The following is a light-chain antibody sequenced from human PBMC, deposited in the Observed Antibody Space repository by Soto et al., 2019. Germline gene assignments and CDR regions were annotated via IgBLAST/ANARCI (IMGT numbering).Light chain of an antibody. CDR1: QSVSNNY. V-gene: IGKV3-20*01. CDR3: QQYNNWPPWT. J-gene: IGKJ1*01. CDR2: DAS. Sequence: EIVLTQSPGTLSLSPGERATLSCRASQSVSNNYLAWYQQKPGQAPRLLIYDASNRATGIPARFSGSGSGTDFTLTISGLEPEDSAVYYCQQYNNWPPWTFGQGTKVDIK.